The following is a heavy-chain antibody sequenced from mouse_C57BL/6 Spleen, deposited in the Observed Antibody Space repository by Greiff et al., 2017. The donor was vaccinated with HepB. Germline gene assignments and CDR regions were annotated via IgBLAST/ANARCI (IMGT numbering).Heavy chain of an antibody. J-gene: IGHJ1*03. CDR3: ARGGKFDYGSPYWDIDD. CDR2: IYPGDGDT. CDR1: GYAFSSSW. D-gene: IGHD1-1*01. V-gene: IGHV1-82*01. Sequence: VKLVESGPELVKPGASVTISCKASGYAFSSSWMNWVKQRPGKGLEWIGRIYPGDGDTNYNGKFKGKATLTADKSSSTAYMQLRSLTSEDSEVYFCARGGKFDYGSPYWDIDDWGTGTTVTVSS.